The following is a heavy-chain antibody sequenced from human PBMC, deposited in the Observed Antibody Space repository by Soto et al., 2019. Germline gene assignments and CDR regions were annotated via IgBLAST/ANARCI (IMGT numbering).Heavy chain of an antibody. Sequence: SETLSLTCTVSGGSISSYYWSWIRQPPGKGLEYIGYIHYSGSTNYKPSLRSRVTISVDTSKNQFSLKLSFLSAADMAVYYCARHWTGLDYWGQGTLVTVSS. CDR2: IHYSGST. D-gene: IGHD2-8*02. CDR3: ARHWTGLDY. J-gene: IGHJ4*02. V-gene: IGHV4-59*08. CDR1: GGSISSYY.